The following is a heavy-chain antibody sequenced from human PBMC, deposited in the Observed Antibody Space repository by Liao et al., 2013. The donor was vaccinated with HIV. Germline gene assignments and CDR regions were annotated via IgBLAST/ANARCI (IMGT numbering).Heavy chain of an antibody. V-gene: IGHV4-61*02. CDR1: GGSISSGSYY. D-gene: IGHD7-27*01. CDR3: ARDRGANWGESYAFVY. CDR2: IYTSGST. J-gene: IGHJ3*02. Sequence: QVQLQESGPGLVKPSQTLSLTCTVSGGSISSGSYYWSWIRQPAGKGLEWIGRIYTSGSTNYNPSLKSRVTISGDTSKNQFSLKLSSVTAADTAVYYCARDRGANWGESYAFVYLGPRDNGHRLF.